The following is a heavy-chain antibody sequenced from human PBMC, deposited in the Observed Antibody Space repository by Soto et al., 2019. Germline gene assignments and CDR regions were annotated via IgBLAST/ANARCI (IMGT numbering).Heavy chain of an antibody. Sequence: PGGSLRLSCAASGFTFDDYTMHWVRQAPGKGLEWVSLISWGGGSTYYADSVKGRFTISRDNSKNSLYLQMNSLRTEDTALYYCAKGYYDFWSGLNYWGQGTLVTVSS. CDR3: AKGYYDFWSGLNY. J-gene: IGHJ4*02. V-gene: IGHV3-43*01. CDR1: GFTFDDYT. CDR2: ISWGGGST. D-gene: IGHD3-3*01.